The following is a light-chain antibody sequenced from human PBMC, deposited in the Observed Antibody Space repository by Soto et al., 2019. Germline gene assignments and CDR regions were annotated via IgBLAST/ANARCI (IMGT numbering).Light chain of an antibody. CDR2: WAS. V-gene: IGKV4-1*01. CDR1: QSIFYSSNNKNY. CDR3: QQYYTTPRT. Sequence: DIVMTQSPDSLAVSLGERATINCKSSQSIFYSSNNKNYLAWYQQRPGQPPRLLIYWASTRESGVPDRFTGSGSGTDFTLTISNLQAEDAAVYYCQQYYTTPRTFGQGTKVDIK. J-gene: IGKJ1*01.